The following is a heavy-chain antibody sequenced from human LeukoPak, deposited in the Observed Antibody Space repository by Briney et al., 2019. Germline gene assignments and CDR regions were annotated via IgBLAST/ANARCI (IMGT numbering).Heavy chain of an antibody. Sequence: PSGTLSLTCAVSGGSISNDNWWSWVRQPPGKGLEWIGEIYHSGSTNYNPSLKSRVTMSVDTSKNQFSLKLSSVTAADTAVYYCARDRNGGYSSGWEEVGWFDPWGQGTLVTVSS. D-gene: IGHD6-19*01. CDR3: ARDRNGGYSSGWEEVGWFDP. CDR2: IYHSGST. J-gene: IGHJ5*02. CDR1: GGSISNDNW. V-gene: IGHV4-4*02.